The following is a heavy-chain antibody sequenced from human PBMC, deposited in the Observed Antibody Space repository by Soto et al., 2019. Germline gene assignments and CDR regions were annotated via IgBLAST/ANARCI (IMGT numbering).Heavy chain of an antibody. CDR3: AREFYHLAYSFDH. Sequence: ASVKVSCKASGYRFTNRGISWVRQAPGQGLEWMGWISGNDGKTKYARKFQGRVTMTTDTSTSTAYMEVRSLRSDDTAVYYCAREFYHLAYSFDHWGQGTLVTVSS. CDR2: ISGNDGKT. D-gene: IGHD2-2*01. V-gene: IGHV1-18*01. CDR1: GYRFTNRG. J-gene: IGHJ4*02.